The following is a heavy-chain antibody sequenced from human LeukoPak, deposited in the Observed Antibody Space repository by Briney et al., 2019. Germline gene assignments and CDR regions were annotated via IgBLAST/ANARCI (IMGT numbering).Heavy chain of an antibody. CDR2: ISSSGSTI. CDR1: GFTFSDYD. Sequence: PGGSLRLSCAASGFTFSDYDMSWIRQAPGKGLEWVSYISSSGSTIYYADPVKGRFTISRDNAKNSLYLQMNSLRAEDTAVYYCARDFRPVYGGNSGEPWGQGTLVTVSS. J-gene: IGHJ5*02. D-gene: IGHD4-23*01. V-gene: IGHV3-11*01. CDR3: ARDFRPVYGGNSGEP.